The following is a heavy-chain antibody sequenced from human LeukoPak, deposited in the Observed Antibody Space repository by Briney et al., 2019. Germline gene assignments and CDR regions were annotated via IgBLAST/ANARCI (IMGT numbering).Heavy chain of an antibody. D-gene: IGHD3-22*01. CDR3: AIMHGYYDGSGYWVQ. Sequence: GSLRLSCAASGFTFGSYGMSWVRQAPGKGLEWVSFITPNADRTSYADSVEGRFTISRDNPRNTLYMQMNSLRDEDTAIYYCAIMHGYYDGSGYWVQWGQGTLVAVSS. J-gene: IGHJ1*01. CDR1: GFTFGSYG. CDR2: ITPNADRT. V-gene: IGHV3-23*01.